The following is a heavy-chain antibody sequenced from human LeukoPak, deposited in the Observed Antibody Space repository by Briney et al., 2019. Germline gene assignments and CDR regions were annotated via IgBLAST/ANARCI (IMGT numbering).Heavy chain of an antibody. V-gene: IGHV3-23*01. CDR1: GITLSNYG. Sequence: GGSLRLSCAVSGITLSNYGMSWIRQAPGKGLEWVAGISGSGGSTYYADSVKGRFTISRHNPKNTLYLQMNSLRAEDTAVYFCAKRGVVIRVILVGFHKEAYYFESWGQGALVTVSS. CDR3: AKRGVVIRVILVGFHKEAYYFES. D-gene: IGHD3/OR15-3a*01. J-gene: IGHJ4*02. CDR2: ISGSGGST.